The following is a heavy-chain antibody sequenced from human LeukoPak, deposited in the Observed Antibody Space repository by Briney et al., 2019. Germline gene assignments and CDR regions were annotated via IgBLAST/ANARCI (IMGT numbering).Heavy chain of an antibody. CDR3: ARGRSSGYYYALGY. J-gene: IGHJ4*02. CDR1: GGTFSSYA. CDR2: IIPIFGTA. V-gene: IGHV1-69*13. D-gene: IGHD3-22*01. Sequence: ASVKVSCKASGGTFSSYAISWVRQAPGQGLGWMGGIIPIFGTANYAQKFQGRVTITADESTSTAYMELSSLRSEDTAVYYCARGRSSGYYYALGYWGQGTLVTVSS.